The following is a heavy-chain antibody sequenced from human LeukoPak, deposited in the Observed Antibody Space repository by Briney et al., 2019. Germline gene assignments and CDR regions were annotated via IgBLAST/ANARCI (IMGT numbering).Heavy chain of an antibody. Sequence: PGGSLRLSCAASGFTFSSYEMNWVRQAPGKGLEWVSYISSSGSTIYYADSVKGRFTISRDNAENSLFLQMNSLRVEDTAVYYCARDPYSGGYSADIYYHYMDVWGKGTTVTVSS. V-gene: IGHV3-48*03. D-gene: IGHD1-26*01. CDR2: ISSSGSTI. CDR1: GFTFSSYE. CDR3: ARDPYSGGYSADIYYHYMDV. J-gene: IGHJ6*03.